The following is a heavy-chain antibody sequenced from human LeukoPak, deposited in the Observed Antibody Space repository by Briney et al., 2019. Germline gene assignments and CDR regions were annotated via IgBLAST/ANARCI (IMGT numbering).Heavy chain of an antibody. Sequence: GGSLRLSCAASGFTFSSYGMHWVRQAPGKGLEWVAVIWYDGSNKYYADSVKGRFTISRDNSKNTLYLQMSSLRAEDTAVYYCARESQEKYYFDYWGQGTLVTVSS. CDR2: IWYDGSNK. D-gene: IGHD5-24*01. CDR1: GFTFSSYG. CDR3: ARESQEKYYFDY. V-gene: IGHV3-33*01. J-gene: IGHJ4*02.